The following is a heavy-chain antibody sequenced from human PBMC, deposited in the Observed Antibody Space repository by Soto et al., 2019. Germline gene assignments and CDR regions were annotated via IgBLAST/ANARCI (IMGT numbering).Heavy chain of an antibody. CDR3: AGKRSGLDL. CDR1: GFTFSSYA. CDR2: ISYDGSNK. J-gene: IGHJ6*02. V-gene: IGHV3-30-3*01. D-gene: IGHD3-10*01. Sequence: QVQLVESGGGVVQPGRSLRLSCAASGFTFSSYAMHWVRQAPGKGLEWVAVISYDGSNKYYADSVKGRFTISRDNSKNPVYTKRNSLKGWDTGVFYWAGKRSGLDLWGQGT.